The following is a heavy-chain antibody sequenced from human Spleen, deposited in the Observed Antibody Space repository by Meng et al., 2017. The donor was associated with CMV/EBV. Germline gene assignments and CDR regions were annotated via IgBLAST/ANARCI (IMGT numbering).Heavy chain of an antibody. CDR1: STSGVA. V-gene: IGHV2-5*01. Sequence: STSGVAVGWIRQHAGKAREGLALMYWKDDKRYSASLESRLTRTKDTSKNQVVLTVANMDPVDTATYYCVRPFDFWSGYYGIFDYWGQGTLVTVSS. CDR2: MYWKDDK. D-gene: IGHD3-3*01. CDR3: VRPFDFWSGYYGIFDY. J-gene: IGHJ4*02.